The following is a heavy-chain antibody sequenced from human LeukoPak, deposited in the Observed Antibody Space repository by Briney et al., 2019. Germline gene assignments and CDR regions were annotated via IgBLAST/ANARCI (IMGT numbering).Heavy chain of an antibody. CDR1: GYSISSGYY. CDR3: ARGFDWYDAFDI. V-gene: IGHV4-38-2*02. Sequence: SETLSLTCTVSGYSISSGYYWGWIRQPPGKGLEWIGSIYHSGSTYYNPSLKSRVTISVDTSKNQFSLKLSSVTAADTAVYYCARGFDWYDAFDIWGQGTMVTVSS. D-gene: IGHD3-9*01. J-gene: IGHJ3*02. CDR2: IYHSGST.